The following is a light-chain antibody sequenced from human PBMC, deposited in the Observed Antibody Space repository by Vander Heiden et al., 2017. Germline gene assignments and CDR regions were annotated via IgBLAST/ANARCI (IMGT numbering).Light chain of an antibody. CDR2: GAS. CDR1: QSLSRNF. CDR3: QQDDKLPLT. V-gene: IGKV3-20*01. Sequence: NVLMQSPGTLSLSPGQRATLSCRASQSLSRNFLAWYQQKPGQSPRLLIYGASNRAAGTPDRFSGSGSGTAFTLTISRLEPEDFAVYFCQQDDKLPLTFGGGTKVDLK. J-gene: IGKJ4*01.